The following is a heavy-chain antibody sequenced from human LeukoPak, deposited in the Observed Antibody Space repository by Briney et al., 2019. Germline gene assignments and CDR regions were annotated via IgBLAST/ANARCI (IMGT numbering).Heavy chain of an antibody. V-gene: IGHV3-23*01. CDR2: ISGSGGST. D-gene: IGHD6-13*01. CDR1: GFTFSSYA. Sequence: GGSLRLSCAASGFTFSSYAMSWVRQAPGKGLEWVSAISGSGGSTYYADSVKGRFTISRDNSKNTLYLQMSSLRAEDTAVYYCAKGRDSSSWSSFDYWGQGTLVTVSS. CDR3: AKGRDSSSWSSFDY. J-gene: IGHJ4*02.